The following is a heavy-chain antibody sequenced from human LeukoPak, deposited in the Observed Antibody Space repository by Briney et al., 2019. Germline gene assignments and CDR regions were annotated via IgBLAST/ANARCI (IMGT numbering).Heavy chain of an antibody. CDR2: IKQDGSEK. V-gene: IGHV3-7*01. J-gene: IGHJ4*02. Sequence: GGSLRLSCEVSGFTLSNYWMDWVRQAPGKGLEWVANIKQDGSEKYCVDSVKGRFTIPRDNAKNSVYLQMNSLRVEDTAVYYCARSLDFWGQGTLVTVSS. CDR3: ARSLDF. CDR1: GFTLSNYW.